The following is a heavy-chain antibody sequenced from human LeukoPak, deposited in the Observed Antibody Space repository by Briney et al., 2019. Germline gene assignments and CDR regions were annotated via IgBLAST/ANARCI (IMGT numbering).Heavy chain of an antibody. J-gene: IGHJ6*02. CDR1: GFTFSNYY. Sequence: GGSLRLSCAASGFTFSNYYMNWVRQAPGKGLEWVATIKEDGSEKYYVDFVKGRFTISRDNANNSLYLQMSSLRAEDTAVYYCARDLTPLIQLWPRSLDYNYGMDVWGQGTTVTVSS. CDR3: ARDLTPLIQLWPRSLDYNYGMDV. CDR2: IKEDGSEK. D-gene: IGHD5-24*01. V-gene: IGHV3-7*01.